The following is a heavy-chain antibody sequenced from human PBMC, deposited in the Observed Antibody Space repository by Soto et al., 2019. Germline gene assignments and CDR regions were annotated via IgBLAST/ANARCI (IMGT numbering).Heavy chain of an antibody. CDR1: GYTFTSYG. CDR3: ARDNHCSGGSCYYYYYYYGMDV. Sequence: ASVKVSCKASGYTFTSYGISWVRQAPGQGLEWMGWISAYNGNTNYAQKLQGRVTMTTDTSTSTAYMELRSLRSDDTAVYYCARDNHCSGGSCYYYYYYYGMDVWGQGTTVNVS. V-gene: IGHV1-18*04. J-gene: IGHJ6*02. D-gene: IGHD2-15*01. CDR2: ISAYNGNT.